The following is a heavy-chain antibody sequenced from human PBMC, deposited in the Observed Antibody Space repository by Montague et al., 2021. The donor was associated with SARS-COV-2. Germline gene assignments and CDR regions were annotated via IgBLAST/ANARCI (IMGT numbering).Heavy chain of an antibody. CDR2: IYYSGST. Sequence: TLSLTCTVSGGSISSSSYYWGWIRQPPGKGLEWIGYIYYSGSTYYNPSLKSRVTISVDTSKNQFSLKLSPVTAADTAVYYCARGRVLTIFGVVGAFDIWGQGTMVTVSS. D-gene: IGHD3-3*01. V-gene: IGHV4-31*03. CDR3: ARGRVLTIFGVVGAFDI. J-gene: IGHJ3*02. CDR1: GGSISSSSYY.